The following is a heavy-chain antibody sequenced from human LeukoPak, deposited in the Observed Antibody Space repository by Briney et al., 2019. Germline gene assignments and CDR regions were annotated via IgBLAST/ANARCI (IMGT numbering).Heavy chain of an antibody. J-gene: IGHJ4*02. CDR1: GYSFTSYW. D-gene: IGHD6-13*01. V-gene: IGHV5-51*01. Sequence: GESLKISCKGSGYSFTSYWIGWVRQMRGKGLEWVGIIYPGDSNIRYSPSFQGQVTISADKSISTAYLQWSSLKASDAAMYYCARLAISSIWSVYFDYWGQGTLVTVSS. CDR3: ARLAISSIWSVYFDY. CDR2: IYPGDSNI.